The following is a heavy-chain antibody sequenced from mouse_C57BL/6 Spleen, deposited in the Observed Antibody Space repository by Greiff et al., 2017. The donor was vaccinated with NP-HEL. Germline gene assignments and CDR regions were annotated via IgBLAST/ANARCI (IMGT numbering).Heavy chain of an antibody. J-gene: IGHJ2*01. CDR2: IDPSDSYT. D-gene: IGHD2-2*01. Sequence: QVHVKQPGAELVRPGTSVKLSCKASGYTFTSYWMHWVKQRPGQGLEWIGVIDPSDSYTNYNQKFKGKATLTVDTSSSTAYMQLSSLTSEDSAVYYCARSTMVTYYFDYWGQGTTLTVSS. CDR3: ARSTMVTYYFDY. CDR1: GYTFTSYW. V-gene: IGHV1-59*01.